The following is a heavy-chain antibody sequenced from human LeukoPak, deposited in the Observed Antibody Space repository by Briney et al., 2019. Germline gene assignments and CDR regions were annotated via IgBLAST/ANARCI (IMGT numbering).Heavy chain of an antibody. CDR3: VRDDAFVRGPIARNWFDP. V-gene: IGHV4-34*01. CDR1: GGSFSGYY. D-gene: IGHD3-10*01. CDR2: INHSGST. Sequence: SETLSLTCAVYGGSFSGYYWSWIRQPPGKGLEWIGEINHSGSTNYNPSLKSRVTISVDTSKNQFSLKLSSVTAADTAVYYCVRDDAFVRGPIARNWFDPWGQGVLVTVSS. J-gene: IGHJ5*02.